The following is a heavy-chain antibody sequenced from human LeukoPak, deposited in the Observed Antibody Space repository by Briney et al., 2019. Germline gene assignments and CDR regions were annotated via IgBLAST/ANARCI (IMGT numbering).Heavy chain of an antibody. CDR3: ARSTLVVVSATGTMDY. J-gene: IGHJ4*02. CDR2: ISSSGNSI. D-gene: IGHD2-15*01. CDR1: GFTFSDSY. V-gene: IGHV3-11*01. Sequence: GGSLRLSCAASGFTFSDSYMSWIRQAPGKGLEWVSYISSSGNSIYYADSVKGRFTISRDNAKNSLYLQMNSLRAEDTAVYYCARSTLVVVSATGTMDYWGQGTLVTVSS.